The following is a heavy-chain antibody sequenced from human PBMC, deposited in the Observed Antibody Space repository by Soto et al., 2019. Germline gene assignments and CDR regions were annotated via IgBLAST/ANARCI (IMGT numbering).Heavy chain of an antibody. J-gene: IGHJ5*02. V-gene: IGHV1-3*01. CDR1: GYTFTSYA. D-gene: IGHD3-10*01. CDR2: INAGNGNT. CDR3: ARDTILLWFGDLSLNWFDP. Sequence: ASVKVSCKASGYTFTSYAMHWVRQAPGQRLEWMGWINAGNGNTKYSQKFQGRVTITRDTSASTAYMELSSLRSEDTAVYYCARDTILLWFGDLSLNWFDPWGQGTLVTVSS.